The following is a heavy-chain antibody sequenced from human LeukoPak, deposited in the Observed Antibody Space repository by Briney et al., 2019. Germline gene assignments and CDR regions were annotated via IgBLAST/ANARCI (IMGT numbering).Heavy chain of an antibody. D-gene: IGHD3-3*01. Sequence: PSETLSLTCTVSGGSIRSSYYYWGWIRQPPGEGLEWIGSIYDSGSTYYNPSPKSRVTISVDTSKNQFSLKLSSVTAADTAVYYCARGPFVVTIFGVVISGLFDYWGQGTLVTVSS. V-gene: IGHV4-39*07. CDR3: ARGPFVVTIFGVVISGLFDY. J-gene: IGHJ4*02. CDR2: IYDSGST. CDR1: GGSIRSSYYY.